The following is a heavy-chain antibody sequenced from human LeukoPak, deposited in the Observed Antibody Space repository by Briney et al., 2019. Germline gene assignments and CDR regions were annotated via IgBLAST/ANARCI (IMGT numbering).Heavy chain of an antibody. Sequence: SETLSLTCTVSDDSTRSGNFYWNWIRQPAGKGLEWIGRIYSSGSTNYNPSLKSRVSISIDTSNNQFSLTLRSVTAADTAVYYCARAYIWVGGNYPLDGGQEPRVTVSS. CDR1: DDSTRSGNFY. V-gene: IGHV4-61*02. CDR3: ARAYIWVGGNYPLD. D-gene: IGHD3-16*01. CDR2: IYSSGST. J-gene: IGHJ4*02.